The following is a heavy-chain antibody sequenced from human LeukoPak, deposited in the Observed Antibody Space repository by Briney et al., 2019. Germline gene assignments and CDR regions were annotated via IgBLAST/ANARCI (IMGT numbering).Heavy chain of an antibody. CDR3: ARDRGFGSSGLGYFDY. J-gene: IGHJ4*02. CDR1: GFTFSSYA. Sequence: GGSLRLSCAASGFTFSSYAMHWVRQAPGKGLEWVAVMSYDGSNKYYADSVKGRFTISRDNPKNTLYLQMNSLRAEDTAVYYCARDRGFGSSGLGYFDYWGQGTLVTVSS. V-gene: IGHV3-30-3*01. D-gene: IGHD6-13*01. CDR2: MSYDGSNK.